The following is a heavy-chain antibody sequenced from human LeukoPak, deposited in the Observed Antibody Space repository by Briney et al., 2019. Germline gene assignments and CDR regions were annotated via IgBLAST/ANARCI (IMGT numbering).Heavy chain of an antibody. CDR1: GYSFTSYW. CDR3: ARHPGVLRYFDLSLYYSYGMDV. V-gene: IGHV5-10-1*01. CDR2: FDPSYCYT. D-gene: IGHD3-9*01. Sequence: GESLKISCKGSGYSFTSYWISWVRPMPGKGVEWLGRFDPSYCYTNYSPSFQGHVTISADKSICTAYLQCSSLKASDTAMYYCARHPGVLRYFDLSLYYSYGMDVWGQGTTVTVSS. J-gene: IGHJ6*02.